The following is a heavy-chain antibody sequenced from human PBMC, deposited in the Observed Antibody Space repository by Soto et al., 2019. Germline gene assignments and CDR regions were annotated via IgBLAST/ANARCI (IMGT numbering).Heavy chain of an antibody. CDR1: GYTFTSYG. J-gene: IGHJ4*02. CDR3: ARDTDIRYYYDSSGYYYPYFDY. V-gene: IGHV1-18*04. Sequence: AASVKVSCKASGYTFTSYGISWVRQAPGQGLEWMGWISAYNGNTNYAQKLQGRVTMTTDTSTSTAYMELRSLRSDDTAVYYCARDTDIRYYYDSSGYYYPYFDYWGQGTLVTVS. CDR2: ISAYNGNT. D-gene: IGHD3-22*01.